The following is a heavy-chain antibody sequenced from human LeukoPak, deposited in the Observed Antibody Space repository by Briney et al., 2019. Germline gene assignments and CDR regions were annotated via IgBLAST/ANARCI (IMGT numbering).Heavy chain of an antibody. CDR1: GFTFSSYA. CDR3: AEEAMGQ. V-gene: IGHV3-48*04. CDR2: ISSSSSTI. J-gene: IGHJ4*02. Sequence: GGSLRLSCAASGFTFSSYAMSWVRQAPGKGLEWVSYISSSSSTIYYADSVKGRFTISRDNAKNSLYLQMNSLRAEDTAVYYCAEEAMGQWGQGTLVTVSS. D-gene: IGHD5-18*01.